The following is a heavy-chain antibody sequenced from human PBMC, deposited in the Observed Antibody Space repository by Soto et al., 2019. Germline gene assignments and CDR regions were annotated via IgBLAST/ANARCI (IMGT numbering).Heavy chain of an antibody. V-gene: IGHV3-30-3*01. CDR2: ISDDGSNT. CDR1: GFTFSRHT. Sequence: QVQLVESGGGVVQPGRSLRLSCAASGFTFSRHTMHWVRQAPGKGLEWVAGISDDGSNTYYADSVKGRFTISRDNSKNTPYLQMTSLRSEDTAVHHRARAVYYAFWSRFNSHPYYFDDRGQGTLLSVSS. CDR3: ARAVYYAFWSRFNSHPYYFDD. J-gene: IGHJ4*02. D-gene: IGHD3-3*01.